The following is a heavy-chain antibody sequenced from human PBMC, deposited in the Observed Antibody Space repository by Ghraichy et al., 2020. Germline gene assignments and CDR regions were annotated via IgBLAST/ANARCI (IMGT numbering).Heavy chain of an antibody. D-gene: IGHD6-13*01. CDR3: ARAKSLRIAAAGIAY. J-gene: IGHJ4*02. CDR1: GYTFTSYD. Sequence: ASVKVSCKASGYTFTSYDINWVRQATGQGLEWMGWMNPNSGNTGYAQKFQGRVTMTRNTSISTAYMELSSLRSEDTAVYYCARAKSLRIAAAGIAYWGQGTLVTVSS. V-gene: IGHV1-8*01. CDR2: MNPNSGNT.